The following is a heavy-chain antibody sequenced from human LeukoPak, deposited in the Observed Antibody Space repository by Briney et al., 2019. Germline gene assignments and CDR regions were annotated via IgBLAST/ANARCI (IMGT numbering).Heavy chain of an antibody. CDR1: GFTFSSYS. J-gene: IGHJ3*02. D-gene: IGHD6-25*01. CDR3: ARDSDEAAGAFDI. CDR2: ISSSSSYI. Sequence: PGGSLRLSCAASGFTFSSYSMNWVRQAPGKGLEWVSSISSSSSYIYYADSVKGRFTISRDNAKNSLYLQMNSLRAEDTAVYYCARDSDEAAGAFDIWGQGTMVTVSS. V-gene: IGHV3-21*01.